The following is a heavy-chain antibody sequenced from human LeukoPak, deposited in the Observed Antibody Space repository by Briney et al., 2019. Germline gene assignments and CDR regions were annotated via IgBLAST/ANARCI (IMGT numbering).Heavy chain of an antibody. CDR1: GFTFSSYA. J-gene: IGHJ6*02. CDR3: ARGSYCSGGSCYDYSYYGMDV. V-gene: IGHV3-30-3*01. Sequence: GGSLRLSCAASGFTFSSYAMHWVRQAPGKGLEWVAVISYDGSNKYYADSEKGRFTISRDDSKNTLYLQMDSLRAEDTAVYYCARGSYCSGGSCYDYSYYGMDVWGQGTTVTVSS. D-gene: IGHD2-15*01. CDR2: ISYDGSNK.